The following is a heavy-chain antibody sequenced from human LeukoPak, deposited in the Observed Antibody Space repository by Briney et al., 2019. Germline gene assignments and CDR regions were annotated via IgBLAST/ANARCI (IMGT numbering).Heavy chain of an antibody. D-gene: IGHD5-12*01. CDR3: ARERGYSADDPDY. CDR2: ISGSGTST. V-gene: IGHV3-23*01. CDR1: GFTFTTYV. Sequence: GGSLRLSCAASGFTFTTYVMSWVRQAPGKGLEWVTPISGSGTSTYYADSVKGRFTVSRDNSRNTLYLQMDSLRAEDTAVYYCARERGYSADDPDYWGQGTLVTVSS. J-gene: IGHJ4*02.